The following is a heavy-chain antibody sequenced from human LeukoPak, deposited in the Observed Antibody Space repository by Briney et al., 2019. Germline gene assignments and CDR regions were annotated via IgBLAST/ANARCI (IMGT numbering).Heavy chain of an antibody. CDR2: IKSDGSST. Sequence: GGSLRLSCAASGFTFSNYWMHWVRQAPGEALMWVSRIKSDGSSTTYADSVKGRFTISRDNSKNTLYLQMNSLRAEDTAVYYCAREGEYYDSSGYFFQPLDYWGQGTLVTVSS. J-gene: IGHJ4*02. D-gene: IGHD3-22*01. CDR1: GFTFSNYW. V-gene: IGHV3-74*01. CDR3: AREGEYYDSSGYFFQPLDY.